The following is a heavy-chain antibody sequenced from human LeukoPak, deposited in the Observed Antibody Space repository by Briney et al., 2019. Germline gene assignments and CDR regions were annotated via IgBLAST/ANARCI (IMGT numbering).Heavy chain of an antibody. J-gene: IGHJ4*02. CDR2: INPNSGGT. CDR1: GYTFTGYS. Sequence: ASVKVSCKASGYTFTGYSMHWVRQAAGQGREWMGWINPNSGGTNSAQKFQGRVTMTRDTSISTAYMELSRLRSDDTAVYYCARERDNRYCSSISCYAFDYWGQGTLVTVSS. V-gene: IGHV1-2*02. D-gene: IGHD2-2*01. CDR3: ARERDNRYCSSISCYAFDY.